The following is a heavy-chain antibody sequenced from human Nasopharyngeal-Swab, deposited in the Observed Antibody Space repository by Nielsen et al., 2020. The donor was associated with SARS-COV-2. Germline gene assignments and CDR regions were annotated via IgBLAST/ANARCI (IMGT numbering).Heavy chain of an antibody. Sequence: GGSLRLSCAASGFTFSSYSMNWVRQAPGKGLEWVSYISSSSSTIYYADSVKGRFTISRDNAKNSLYLQMNSLRAEDTAVYYCARGSGIHEGYWGQGTLVTVSS. J-gene: IGHJ4*02. CDR1: GFTFSSYS. D-gene: IGHD3-10*01. CDR3: ARGSGIHEGY. CDR2: ISSSSSTI. V-gene: IGHV3-48*04.